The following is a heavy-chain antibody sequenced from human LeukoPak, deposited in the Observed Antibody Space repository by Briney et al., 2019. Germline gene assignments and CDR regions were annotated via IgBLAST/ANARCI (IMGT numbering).Heavy chain of an antibody. V-gene: IGHV4-59*08. CDR2: IHYSGST. J-gene: IGHJ1*01. CDR3: ARSYSSGGNVALFQH. D-gene: IGHD6-19*01. Sequence: SETLSLTCTGSGGSISTYYWSWIRQPPGRGLEYIGFIHYSGSTNYNSSLKSRVTISVDTSKNQFSLKLSSVTAADTAVYYCARSYSSGGNVALFQHWGQGTLVTVSS. CDR1: GGSISTYY.